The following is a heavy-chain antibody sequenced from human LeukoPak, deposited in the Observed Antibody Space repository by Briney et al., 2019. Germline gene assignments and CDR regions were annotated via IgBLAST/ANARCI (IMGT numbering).Heavy chain of an antibody. CDR2: IHSSSGTV. D-gene: IGHD2-15*01. J-gene: IGHJ4*02. Sequence: GGSLRLSCAASGFTFSSHNMQWVRQAPGKGLEWVSYIHSSSGTVYYADSVKGRFTISRDNAQNSLYLQMNSLRAEDTAVYYCLLLRQSGDYWGQGTLVTVSS. CDR3: LLLRQSGDY. V-gene: IGHV3-48*04. CDR1: GFTFSSHN.